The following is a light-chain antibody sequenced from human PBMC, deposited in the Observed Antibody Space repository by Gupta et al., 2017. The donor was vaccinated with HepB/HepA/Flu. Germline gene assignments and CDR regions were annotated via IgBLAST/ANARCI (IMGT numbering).Light chain of an antibody. Sequence: EIVMTHPPATLSMSPGERATLSCRASQNISSNLAWYQQIPGQAPRLLIHGVSTRATGIPARFSGSGSGTEFTLTISSLQSEDFAVYYCQQSDNWPTWTFGQGTKVEIK. CDR2: GVS. CDR1: QNISSN. J-gene: IGKJ1*01. CDR3: QQSDNWPTWT. V-gene: IGKV3-15*01.